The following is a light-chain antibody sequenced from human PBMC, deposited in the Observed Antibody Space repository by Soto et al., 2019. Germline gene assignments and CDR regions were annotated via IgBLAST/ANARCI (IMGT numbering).Light chain of an antibody. V-gene: IGKV3-15*01. CDR1: QSVSSN. CDR2: GVS. CDR3: QQHYNTPWT. Sequence: EILMTKSPATLSVSPGERATLSCRASQSVSSNLAWYQQKPGQAPGLIIYGVSTRATAIPARFSSSGSGTVFTLTISSLQSEEVAVYDCQQHYNTPWTFGQVTKVDLK. J-gene: IGKJ1*01.